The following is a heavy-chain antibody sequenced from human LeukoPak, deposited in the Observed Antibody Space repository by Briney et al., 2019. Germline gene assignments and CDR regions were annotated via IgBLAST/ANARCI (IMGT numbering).Heavy chain of an antibody. J-gene: IGHJ5*02. Sequence: PSETLSLTCTVSGGSFTSYDWSWIRQPPGKGLEWIGYIYYTGSTNYNPSLKSRVTISVDTPNNQFSLRLSSVTAADTAVYYCARDFHLAGGGTWFDPWGQGTLVTVSS. D-gene: IGHD6-13*01. V-gene: IGHV4-59*01. CDR2: IYYTGST. CDR1: GGSFTSYD. CDR3: ARDFHLAGGGTWFDP.